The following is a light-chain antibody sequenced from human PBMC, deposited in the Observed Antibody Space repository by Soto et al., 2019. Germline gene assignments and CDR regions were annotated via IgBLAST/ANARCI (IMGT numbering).Light chain of an antibody. Sequence: EIVLTQSPDTLSLSPGERATLSCRASQSVSSSLAWYQQIPGQAPRLLIYDASNRATGIPARFSGSGSGKAFTLTSTSLEPEDFAVYYCRQRNNWPPELTSAPWTKGDIK. CDR2: DAS. CDR1: QSVSSS. CDR3: RQRNNWPPELT. V-gene: IGKV3-11*01. J-gene: IGKJ3*01.